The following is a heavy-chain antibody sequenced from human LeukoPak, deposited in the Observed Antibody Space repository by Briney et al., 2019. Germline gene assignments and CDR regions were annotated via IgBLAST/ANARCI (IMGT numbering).Heavy chain of an antibody. CDR2: IYYSGST. D-gene: IGHD3-3*01. CDR3: AREVTIFGVVAHYMDV. J-gene: IGHJ6*03. V-gene: IGHV4-38-2*02. CDR1: GYSISSGYN. Sequence: SETLSLTCTVSGYSISSGYNWDWIRQPPGKGLEWIGYIYYSGSTYYNPSLKSRVTISVDTSKNQFSLKLSSVTAADTAVYYCAREVTIFGVVAHYMDVWGKGTTVTVSS.